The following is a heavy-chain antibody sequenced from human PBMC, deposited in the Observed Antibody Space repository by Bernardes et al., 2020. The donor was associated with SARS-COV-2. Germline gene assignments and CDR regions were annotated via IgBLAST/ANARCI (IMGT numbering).Heavy chain of an antibody. CDR3: ARGGDYGDYATNWFDP. CDR2: INPNSGGT. Sequence: ASVKVSCMASGYTFTGYYMHWVRQAPGQGLEWMGWINPNSGGTNYAQKFQGRVTMTRDTSISTAYMELSRLRSDDTAVYYCARGGDYGDYATNWFDPWGQGTLVTVSS. J-gene: IGHJ5*02. V-gene: IGHV1-2*02. CDR1: GYTFTGYY. D-gene: IGHD4-17*01.